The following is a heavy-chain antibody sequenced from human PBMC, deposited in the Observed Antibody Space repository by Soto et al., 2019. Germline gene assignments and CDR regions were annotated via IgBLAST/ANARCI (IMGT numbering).Heavy chain of an antibody. D-gene: IGHD4-17*01. Sequence: QVHLVQSGAEVKKPGASVKVSCKTSGYTFSNFGISWVRQAPGQGFEWLGWISGYNGNSKYAQKFQGRVTMTTDTSTSTGYLELRSLNSDDSAVYYCSRENGDARDLWGQGTLVTVSS. CDR3: SRENGDARDL. V-gene: IGHV1-18*01. J-gene: IGHJ5*02. CDR2: ISGYNGNS. CDR1: GYTFSNFG.